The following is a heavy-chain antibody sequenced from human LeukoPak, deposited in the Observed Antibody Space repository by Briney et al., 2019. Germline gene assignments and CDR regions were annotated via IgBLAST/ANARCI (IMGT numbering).Heavy chain of an antibody. CDR1: GYSLTELS. CDR2: FDPGDGET. J-gene: IGHJ5*01. V-gene: IGHV1-24*01. Sequence: ASVKVSCKVSGYSLTELSMHWVRQAPGKGLEWMGGFDPGDGETISAQRFQDRITITDDTSPDTAYMELSSLGSEDTAIYYCATTTFGGVIFHSWGQGTLVTVSS. CDR3: ATTTFGGVIFHS. D-gene: IGHD3-16*01.